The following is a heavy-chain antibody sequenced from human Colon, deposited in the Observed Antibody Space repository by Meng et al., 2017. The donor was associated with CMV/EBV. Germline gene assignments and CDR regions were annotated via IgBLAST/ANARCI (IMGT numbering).Heavy chain of an antibody. CDR1: GYSFTGYY. CDR2: MDPTTGRT. J-gene: IGHJ1*01. D-gene: IGHD3-16*01. Sequence: GHLVQCGAEVRMPGASVTVSCKASGYSFTGYYIHWVRQAPGQGLEWMGWMDPTTGRTDYAQKFQGTVTMTRDTSISTAYLELSRLTSDDTAVYYCASHSSYVWGSHHWGQGTLVTVSS. CDR3: ASHSSYVWGSHH. V-gene: IGHV1-2*02.